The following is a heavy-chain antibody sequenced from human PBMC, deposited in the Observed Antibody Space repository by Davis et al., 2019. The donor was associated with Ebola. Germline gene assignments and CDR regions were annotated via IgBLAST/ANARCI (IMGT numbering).Heavy chain of an antibody. D-gene: IGHD3/OR15-3a*01. CDR3: TTDRDWGDAFDI. CDR2: ISYDGSNK. J-gene: IGHJ3*02. CDR1: GFTFSSYG. V-gene: IGHV3-30*03. Sequence: GGSLRLSCAASGFTFSSYGMHWVRQAPGKGLEWVAVISYDGSNKYYADSVKGRFTISRDNSKNTLYLQMNSLKTEDTAVYYCTTDRDWGDAFDIWGQGTMVTVSS.